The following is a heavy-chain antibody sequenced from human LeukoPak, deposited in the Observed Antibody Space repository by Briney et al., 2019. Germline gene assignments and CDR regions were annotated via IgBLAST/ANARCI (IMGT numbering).Heavy chain of an antibody. V-gene: IGHV4-31*03. CDR1: GGSISSGGYY. D-gene: IGHD6-19*01. Sequence: SQTLSLTCTVSGGSISSGGYYWSWIRQHPGKGLEWIGYIYYSGSTYYNPSLKSRVTISVDTSKNQFSLKLSSVTAADTAVYYCARDRGSSGWYLSSGISYWGQGTLVTVSS. J-gene: IGHJ4*02. CDR2: IYYSGST. CDR3: ARDRGSSGWYLSSGISY.